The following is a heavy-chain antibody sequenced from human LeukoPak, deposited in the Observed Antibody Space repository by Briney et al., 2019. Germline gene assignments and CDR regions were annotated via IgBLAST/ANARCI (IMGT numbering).Heavy chain of an antibody. V-gene: IGHV3-23*01. CDR2: ISGSGGST. Sequence: PGGSLRLSCAASGFTFSSYAMSWVRQAPGKGLEWVSAISGSGGSTYYAGSVKGRFTISRDNSKNTLYLQMNSLRAEDTAVYYCAKYPITMIVVVITGYGMDVWGQGTTVTVSS. CDR1: GFTFSSYA. CDR3: AKYPITMIVVVITGYGMDV. J-gene: IGHJ6*02. D-gene: IGHD3-22*01.